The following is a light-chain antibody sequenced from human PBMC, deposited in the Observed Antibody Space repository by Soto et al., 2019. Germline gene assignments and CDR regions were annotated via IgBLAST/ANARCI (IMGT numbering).Light chain of an antibody. Sequence: EIVLTQSPGTLSLSPGERATLSCRASRSISSRYLAWYQQKPGQAPRXLMYGVSSRATGTPDRFSGSGSGTDFTLTISRLEPEDSAVYHCQQYDSPPTFGQGTKV. V-gene: IGKV3-20*01. J-gene: IGKJ1*01. CDR2: GVS. CDR3: QQYDSPPT. CDR1: RSISSRY.